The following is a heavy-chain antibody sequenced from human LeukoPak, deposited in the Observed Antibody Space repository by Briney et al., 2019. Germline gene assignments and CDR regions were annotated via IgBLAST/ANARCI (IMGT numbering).Heavy chain of an antibody. J-gene: IGHJ6*03. CDR1: GFTFSSYA. CDR2: ISYDGSNK. CDR3: ARGPRFLEWLKLGGGLDYYYYYMDV. Sequence: GGSLRLSCAASGFTFSSYAMHWVRQAPGKGLEWVAVISYDGSNKYYADSVKGRFTISRDNSKNALYLQMNSLRAEDTAVYYCARGPRFLEWLKLGGGLDYYYYYMDVWGKGTTVTVSS. V-gene: IGHV3-30-3*01. D-gene: IGHD3-3*01.